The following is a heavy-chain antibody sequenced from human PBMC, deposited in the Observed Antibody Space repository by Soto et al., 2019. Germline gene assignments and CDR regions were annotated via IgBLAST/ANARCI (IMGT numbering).Heavy chain of an antibody. Sequence: SQTLSLTCVISGDSVSTHSATWYWIRQSPSRGLEWLGRTYYRSNWYTDYAVSVKGRITISPDTSNNQLSLQLNSVTPDDTAVYYCARLIGNSWLDSWGQGTLVTVSS. CDR3: ARLIGNSWLDS. J-gene: IGHJ5*01. D-gene: IGHD2-8*01. CDR2: TYYRSNWYT. V-gene: IGHV6-1*01. CDR1: GDSVSTHSAT.